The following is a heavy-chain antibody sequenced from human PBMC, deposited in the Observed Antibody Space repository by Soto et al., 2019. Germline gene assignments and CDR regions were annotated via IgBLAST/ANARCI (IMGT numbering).Heavy chain of an antibody. CDR3: ARLSLGCSSTSCYVGYYYYGMDV. CDR1: GYSFTSYW. D-gene: IGHD2-2*01. Sequence: ESLKISCKGSGYSFTSYWIGWVRQMPGKGLEWMGIIYPGDSDTRYSPSFQGQVTISADKSISTAYLQWSSLKASDTAMYYCARLSLGCSSTSCYVGYYYYGMDVWGQGTTVTVSS. V-gene: IGHV5-51*01. J-gene: IGHJ6*02. CDR2: IYPGDSDT.